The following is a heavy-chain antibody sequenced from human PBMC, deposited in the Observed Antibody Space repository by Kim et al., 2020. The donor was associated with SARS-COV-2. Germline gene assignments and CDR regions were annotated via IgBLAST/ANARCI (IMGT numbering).Heavy chain of an antibody. V-gene: IGHV3-30*03. D-gene: IGHD6-25*01. Sequence: GGSLRLSCADSGLTFSHSIIHWVRQAPGKGLQWVAAMSFDGSKYYVDSARARLTISTDTSNTAQYLQIVNVTNEDTALYYCSTASYSSGWAGIYDYWDQG. CDR2: MSFDGSK. CDR1: GLTFSHSI. J-gene: IGHJ4*02. CDR3: STASYSSGWAGIYDY.